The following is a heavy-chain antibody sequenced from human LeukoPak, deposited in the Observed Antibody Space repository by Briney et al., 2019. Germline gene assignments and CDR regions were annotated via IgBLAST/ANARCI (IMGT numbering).Heavy chain of an antibody. V-gene: IGHV3-21*01. D-gene: IGHD3-22*01. Sequence: GVSLRLYCAASGFTFSSYIINWVRHAPGKGLEWVSSISSSSSYIYYAASVQCRSTISTHNAKTTLYLQMNSPRCEDSAVYYCASAVIIGSSGADALEIWGQGTIVTASS. CDR1: GFTFSSYI. CDR3: ASAVIIGSSGADALEI. J-gene: IGHJ3*02. CDR2: ISSSSSYI.